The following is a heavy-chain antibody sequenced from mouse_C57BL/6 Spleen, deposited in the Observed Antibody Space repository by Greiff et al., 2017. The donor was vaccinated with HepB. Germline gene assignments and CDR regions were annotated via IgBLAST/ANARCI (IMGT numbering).Heavy chain of an antibody. CDR1: GYAFSSSW. V-gene: IGHV1-82*01. CDR2: IYPGDGDT. Sequence: VQLVESGPELVKPGASVKISCKASGYAFSSSWMNWVKQRPGKGLEWIGRIYPGDGDTNYNGKFKGKATLTADKSSSTAYMQLSSLTSEDSAVYFCARAFITTVVEGFAYWGQGTLVTVSA. CDR3: ARAFITTVVEGFAY. D-gene: IGHD1-1*01. J-gene: IGHJ3*01.